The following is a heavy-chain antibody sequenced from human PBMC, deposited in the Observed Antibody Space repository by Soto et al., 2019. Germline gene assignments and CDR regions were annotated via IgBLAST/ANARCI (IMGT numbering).Heavy chain of an antibody. CDR2: IFPSGAT. CDR1: GVPISGSDYH. CDR3: ARGSAAKRSFDL. V-gene: IGHV4-30-4*01. Sequence: QVQLEESGPGLVKPSQTLSLMCTVSGVPISGSDYHWSWIRQSPGKGLEWIGYIFPSGATHYNSSLGSRITMSVETSKSQFSLRLTAVTAADTAVYFCARGSAAKRSFDLWGRGTLVTVSS. D-gene: IGHD5-18*01. J-gene: IGHJ2*01.